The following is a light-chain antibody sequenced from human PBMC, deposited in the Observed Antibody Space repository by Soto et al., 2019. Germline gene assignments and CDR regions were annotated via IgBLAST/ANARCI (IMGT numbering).Light chain of an antibody. CDR3: QQYNSYPLT. Sequence: DIQMTQSPSTLSASVGDRVTITCRASQSITSWLAWYQQKPGKGPNLLISDASSLQSGVPSRFSGSGSGTEFTLTISSLQPYDFATYYCQQYNSYPLTFGGGTKVEIK. J-gene: IGKJ4*01. CDR2: DAS. V-gene: IGKV1-5*01. CDR1: QSITSW.